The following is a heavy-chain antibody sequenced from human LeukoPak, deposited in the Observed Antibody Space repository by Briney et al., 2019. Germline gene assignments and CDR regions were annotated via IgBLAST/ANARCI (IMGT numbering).Heavy chain of an antibody. Sequence: PSQTLSLTCTVSGGSISSGSFYWSWIRQPAGKGLEWIGRIYTSGSTDYNPSLKGRVTISVDTSKKQFSLKLNSVTAADTAVYYCAGIYYYDRFFDYWGQGTLVTVSS. V-gene: IGHV4-61*02. D-gene: IGHD3-22*01. J-gene: IGHJ4*02. CDR1: GGSISSGSFY. CDR3: AGIYYYDRFFDY. CDR2: IYTSGST.